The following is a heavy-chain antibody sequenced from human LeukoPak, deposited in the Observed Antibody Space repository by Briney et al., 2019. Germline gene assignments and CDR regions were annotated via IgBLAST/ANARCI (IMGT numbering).Heavy chain of an antibody. J-gene: IGHJ4*02. CDR3: ARESRYCSGGSCYGVDY. CDR2: INTNTGKP. V-gene: IGHV7-4-1*02. D-gene: IGHD2-15*01. CDR1: GYTFTSYA. Sequence: ASVKISCKASGYTFTSYAMNWVRQAPGQGLEWMEWINTNTGKPTYAQGFTGRFVFSLDTSFSTAYLQINSLKAEDTAVYYCARESRYCSGGSCYGVDYWGQGTLVTVSS.